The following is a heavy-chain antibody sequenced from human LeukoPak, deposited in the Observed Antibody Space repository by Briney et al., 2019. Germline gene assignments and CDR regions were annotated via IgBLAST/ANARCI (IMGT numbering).Heavy chain of an antibody. D-gene: IGHD6-6*01. CDR3: AREAYSSSSPDAFDI. CDR1: GYSFSTYY. J-gene: IGHJ3*02. Sequence: GASVKVSCKASGYSFSTYYMHWVRQTPGQGPEWMGWINPNSGGTNYAQKFQGRVTMTRDTSISTAYMELSRLRSDGTAVYYCAREAYSSSSPDAFDIWGQGTMVTVSS. CDR2: INPNSGGT. V-gene: IGHV1-2*02.